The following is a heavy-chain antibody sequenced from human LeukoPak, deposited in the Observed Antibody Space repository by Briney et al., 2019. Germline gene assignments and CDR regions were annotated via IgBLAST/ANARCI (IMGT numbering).Heavy chain of an antibody. CDR3: AKRALQLDI. D-gene: IGHD1-1*01. Sequence: GGSLRLSCAVSGINFRGYWMAWVRQAPGKGLEWVSAISGSGGSTYYADSVKGRFTISRDNSKNTLYLQMNSLRAEDTAVYYCAKRALQLDIWGQGTMVTVSS. J-gene: IGHJ3*02. V-gene: IGHV3-23*01. CDR2: ISGSGGST. CDR1: GINFRGYW.